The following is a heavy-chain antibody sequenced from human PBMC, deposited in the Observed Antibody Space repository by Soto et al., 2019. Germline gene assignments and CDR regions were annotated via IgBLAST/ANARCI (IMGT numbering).Heavy chain of an antibody. J-gene: IGHJ4*02. Sequence: SETLSLTCLVSGQYIKSNFWWAWVRQSPGKELEWIGEIYHSGSTIYTPSLKSRVTLSVDASKNQFSLKLSSVTAADTAVYYCARSDGRYWGQGTLVTVSS. CDR2: IYHSGST. V-gene: IGHV4-4*02. CDR3: ARSDGRY. CDR1: GQYIKSNFW.